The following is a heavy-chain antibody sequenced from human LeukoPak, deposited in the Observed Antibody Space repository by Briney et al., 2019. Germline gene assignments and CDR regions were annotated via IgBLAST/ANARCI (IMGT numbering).Heavy chain of an antibody. D-gene: IGHD6-13*01. Sequence: PGGSLRLSCAASGFTFSSYSMNWVRQAPGKGLEWVSSISSSSSYIYYADSVKGRFTISRDNAKNSLYLQMNSLRAEDTAVYYCARVGGSSWSAFDIWGQGTMVTVSS. J-gene: IGHJ3*02. V-gene: IGHV3-21*01. CDR2: ISSSSSYI. CDR1: GFTFSSYS. CDR3: ARVGGSSWSAFDI.